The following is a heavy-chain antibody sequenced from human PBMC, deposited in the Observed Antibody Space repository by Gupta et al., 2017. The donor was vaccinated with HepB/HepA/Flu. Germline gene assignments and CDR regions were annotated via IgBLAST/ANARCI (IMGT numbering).Heavy chain of an antibody. CDR3: ARERNLYGLNV. CDR1: GFTFSSYA. J-gene: IGHJ6*02. CDR2: ISYDGRKN. Sequence: QVQLVESGGGVVQPGKSLRLSCAASGFTFSSYAMHWVRQAPGKGLEWVALISYDGRKNFHADSVKGRLTISRDNSKNTLYLQMNSLRADDTAVYYCARERNLYGLNVWGQGTTVTVSS. V-gene: IGHV3-30*04.